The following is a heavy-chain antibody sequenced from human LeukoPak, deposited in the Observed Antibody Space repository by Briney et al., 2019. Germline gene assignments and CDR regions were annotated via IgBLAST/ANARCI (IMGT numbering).Heavy chain of an antibody. Sequence: ASVTVSCTASGSTFTSYGNSWVGQAPGQGLEWMGWISAYNGNTHYSQKFQGRVTINTDTSTNTVYMEQRSLRSDDAAVYYCARDLFSRRMNYYGSGSYFAYWGQGTLVAVSS. D-gene: IGHD3-10*01. V-gene: IGHV1-18*01. CDR1: GSTFTSYG. J-gene: IGHJ4*02. CDR3: ARDLFSRRMNYYGSGSYFAY. CDR2: ISAYNGNT.